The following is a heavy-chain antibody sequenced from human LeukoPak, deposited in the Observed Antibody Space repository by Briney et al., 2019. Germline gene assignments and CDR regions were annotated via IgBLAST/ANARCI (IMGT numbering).Heavy chain of an antibody. V-gene: IGHV4-38-2*02. D-gene: IGHD4-17*01. CDR1: GYSISSGYY. CDR2: IYHSGST. J-gene: IGHJ5*02. CDR3: ARDRNYGDSQRWFDP. Sequence: PSETLSLTCTVSGYSISSGYYWGWIRQPPGKGLEWIGEIYHSGSTNYNPSLKSRVTISVDKSKNQFSLKLSSVTAADTAVYYCARDRNYGDSQRWFDPWGQGTLVTVSS.